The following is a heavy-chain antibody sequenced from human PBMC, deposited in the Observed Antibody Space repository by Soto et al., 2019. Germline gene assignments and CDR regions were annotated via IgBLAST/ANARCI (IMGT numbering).Heavy chain of an antibody. D-gene: IGHD6-19*01. V-gene: IGHV1-18*01. CDR1: GYTFTNYD. CDR3: ARIPYSRMGWADP. CDR2: ISGNNGNT. J-gene: IGHJ5*02. Sequence: QVQLVQSGAEVKKPGASVKVSCKASGYTFTNYDISWVRQAPGQGPEWMGWISGNNGNTNYAQKHQGRVTMTTETATKSGYMELSGLIADDTAGYYCARIPYSRMGWADPWGQGTLVTVSS.